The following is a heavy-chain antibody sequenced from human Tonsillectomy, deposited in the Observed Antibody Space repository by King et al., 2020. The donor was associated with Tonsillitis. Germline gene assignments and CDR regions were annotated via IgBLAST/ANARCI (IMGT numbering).Heavy chain of an antibody. J-gene: IGHJ6*03. CDR1: GFSLSTSGMC. D-gene: IGHD6-6*01. CDR2: IDWDDDK. V-gene: IGHV2-70*11. CDR3: SRTVRTRYSCSSIGTYYYYMDV. Sequence: TLKESGPALVKPTQTLTLTCTFSGFSLSTSGMCVSRIRQPPGKALEWLARIDWDDDKYYSPSLKTRLTISKDTSKTQVVLTMTNMDTVDTATYYCSRTVRTRYSCSSIGTYYYYMDVWGKGTTVTVSS.